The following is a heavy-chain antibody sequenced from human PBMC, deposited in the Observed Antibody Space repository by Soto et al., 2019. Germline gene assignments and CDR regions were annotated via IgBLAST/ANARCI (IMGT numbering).Heavy chain of an antibody. CDR2: ISSDESTT. Sequence: EVQLVESGGGLVQPGGSLRLSCASSGFTLSNYWMHWVRQVPGKGLVWVSRISSDESTTNYADSVKGRFTISRDNAKNTLYLQMNSLRAEDTAVYYCARGVAATTGSWHWGQGTLVTVSS. CDR1: GFTLSNYW. J-gene: IGHJ4*02. CDR3: ARGVAATTGSWH. D-gene: IGHD1-26*01. V-gene: IGHV3-74*01.